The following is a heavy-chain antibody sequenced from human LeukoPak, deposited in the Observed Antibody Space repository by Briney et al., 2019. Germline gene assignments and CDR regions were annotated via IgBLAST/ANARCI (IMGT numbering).Heavy chain of an antibody. CDR1: GGSSSDYY. CDR2: INHSGTA. CDR3: AGGYSSGWYR. J-gene: IGHJ4*02. Sequence: SETLSLTCVFYGGSSSDYYGSWIRQRPGKGLEWIGEINHSGTAVFNPSLQSRITISVDSSKRQLSLRLTSVTAADTAVYYCAGGYSSGWYRWGQGTPVTVSS. V-gene: IGHV4-34*01. D-gene: IGHD6-19*01.